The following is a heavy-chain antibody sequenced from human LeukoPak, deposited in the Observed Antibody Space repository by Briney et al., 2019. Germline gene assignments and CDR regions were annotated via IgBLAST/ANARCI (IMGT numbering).Heavy chain of an antibody. D-gene: IGHD2-21*02. Sequence: ASVKVSCKASGYTFTGYYMHWVRQAPGQGPEWMGWINPNSGGTNYAQKFQGRVTMTRDTSISTAYMELSRLRSDDTAVYYCASYPSYCGGDCYFAFDIWGQGTMVTVSS. J-gene: IGHJ3*02. CDR2: INPNSGGT. CDR3: ASYPSYCGGDCYFAFDI. CDR1: GYTFTGYY. V-gene: IGHV1-2*02.